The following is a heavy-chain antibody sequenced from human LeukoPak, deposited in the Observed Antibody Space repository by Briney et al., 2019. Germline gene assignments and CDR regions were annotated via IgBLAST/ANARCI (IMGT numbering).Heavy chain of an antibody. J-gene: IGHJ3*01. CDR1: GYSFTDYY. Sequence: ASVTVSCKASGYSFTDYYMHWVRQAPAQGLEWMGWINPNSGGTNYAQKFQGRVTMTRDTSISTAYMELNRLRSDDTAVYYCALWEIVHYAFDFWGQGTMVTVSS. D-gene: IGHD5-12*01. CDR2: INPNSGGT. CDR3: ALWEIVHYAFDF. V-gene: IGHV1-2*02.